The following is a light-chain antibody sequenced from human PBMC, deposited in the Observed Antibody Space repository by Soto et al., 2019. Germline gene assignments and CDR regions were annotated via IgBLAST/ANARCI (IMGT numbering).Light chain of an antibody. V-gene: IGKV1-12*01. Sequence: DIQMTRSPAYLSSSVGDRVTITCRASQGIKNWLAWYQQKPGKAPNLLIYTGSSLQSGVPSRFSGSGSGTDFTLTINSLQPEDFATYYCQQAASFPITFGQGTRLEI. CDR2: TGS. J-gene: IGKJ5*01. CDR1: QGIKNW. CDR3: QQAASFPIT.